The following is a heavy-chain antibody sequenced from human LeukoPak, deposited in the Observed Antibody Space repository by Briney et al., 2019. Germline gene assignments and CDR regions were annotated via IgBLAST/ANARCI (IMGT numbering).Heavy chain of an antibody. J-gene: IGHJ4*02. CDR3: ARDPLTYYHDSSGYQDY. Sequence: KTGGSLRLSCAASGFTFSGYSMNWVRQAPGKGLEWVSSISSSSSYIYYADSVKGRFTISRDNAKNSLYLQMNSLRAEDTAVYYCARDPLTYYHDSSGYQDYWGQGTLVTVSS. V-gene: IGHV3-21*01. CDR2: ISSSSSYI. CDR1: GFTFSGYS. D-gene: IGHD3-22*01.